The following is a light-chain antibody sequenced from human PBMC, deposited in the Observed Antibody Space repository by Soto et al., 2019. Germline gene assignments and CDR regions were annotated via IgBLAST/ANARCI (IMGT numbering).Light chain of an antibody. CDR3: QSYDSSLSGSV. V-gene: IGLV1-40*01. CDR2: GNI. J-gene: IGLJ1*01. Sequence: VLTQPPSVSGAPGQRVTISCTGSSSNIGALYDVHWYKQLPGAAPKLLIYGNINRPSGVPDRFSGSKSGTSASLAITGLRAEDEADYYCQSYDSSLSGSVFGTGTKVTVL. CDR1: SSNIGALYD.